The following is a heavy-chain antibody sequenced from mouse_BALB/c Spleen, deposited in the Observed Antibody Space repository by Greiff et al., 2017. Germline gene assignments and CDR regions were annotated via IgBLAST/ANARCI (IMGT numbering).Heavy chain of an antibody. D-gene: IGHD1-1*01. CDR1: GYTFTSYW. CDR2: INPSNGRT. CDR3: ARKDYGSSWYFDY. J-gene: IGHJ2*01. Sequence: QVQLQQPGAELVKPGASVKLSCKASGYTFTSYWMHWVKQRPGQGLEWIGEINPSNGRTNYNEKFKSKATLTVDKSSSTAYMQLSSLTSEDSAVYYCARKDYGSSWYFDYWGQGTTLTVSS. V-gene: IGHV1S81*02.